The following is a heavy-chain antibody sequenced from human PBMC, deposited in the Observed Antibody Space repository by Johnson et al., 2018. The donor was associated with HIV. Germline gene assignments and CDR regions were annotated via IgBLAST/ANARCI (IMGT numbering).Heavy chain of an antibody. CDR1: GFTFSTYG. CDR3: AIPHSGQYQYAFDI. Sequence: QVQLVESGGGLVQPGGSLRLSCAASGFTFSTYGMHWVRHAPGKGLEWVANIWYDGINKNYADSVKGRFTISRDNSKNTLYLQMNSRRAEATALYHCAIPHSGQYQYAFDIWGQGTKVTVSS. V-gene: IGHV3-33*01. J-gene: IGHJ3*02. CDR2: IWYDGINK. D-gene: IGHD5-12*01.